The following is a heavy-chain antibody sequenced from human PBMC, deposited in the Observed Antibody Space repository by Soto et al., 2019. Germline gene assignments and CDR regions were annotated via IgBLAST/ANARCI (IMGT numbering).Heavy chain of an antibody. CDR3: ARSYMPYWYFDR. D-gene: IGHD2-2*01. CDR1: GGTFSSYA. V-gene: IGHV1-69*12. Sequence: QVQLVQSGAEVKKPGSSVKVSCKASGGTFSSYAISWVRQAPGQGLEWMGGIIPIFGTANYAQKFQGRVTITADESTCTAYMQLSSLRSEDTDVSCCARSYMPYWYFDRWGRGTLVTVSS. CDR2: IIPIFGTA. J-gene: IGHJ2*01.